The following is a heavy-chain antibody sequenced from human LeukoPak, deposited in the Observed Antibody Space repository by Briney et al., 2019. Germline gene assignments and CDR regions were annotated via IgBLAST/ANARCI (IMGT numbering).Heavy chain of an antibody. D-gene: IGHD3-16*02. Sequence: SGTLSLTCAVSGGSISSSNWWSWVRQPPGKGLEWIGEIYHNGSTNYNPSLKSRVTISVDKSKNQFSLKLSSVTAADTAVYYCGAAGGVIGQIDYWGQGTLVTVSS. V-gene: IGHV4-4*02. J-gene: IGHJ4*02. CDR3: GAAGGVIGQIDY. CDR2: IYHNGST. CDR1: GGSISSSNW.